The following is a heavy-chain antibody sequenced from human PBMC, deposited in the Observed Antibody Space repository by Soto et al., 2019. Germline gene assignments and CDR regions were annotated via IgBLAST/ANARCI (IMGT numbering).Heavy chain of an antibody. CDR2: ISWDGGST. Sequence: EVQLVESGGVVVQPGGSLRLSCAASGFTFDDYTMHWVRQAPGKGLEWVSLISWDGGSTYYADSVKGRFTISRDNNKNSLYLQMNSLRTEDTALYYCAKGIAAETYFDYWGQGTLVTVSS. J-gene: IGHJ4*02. CDR3: AKGIAAETYFDY. D-gene: IGHD6-13*01. V-gene: IGHV3-43*01. CDR1: GFTFDDYT.